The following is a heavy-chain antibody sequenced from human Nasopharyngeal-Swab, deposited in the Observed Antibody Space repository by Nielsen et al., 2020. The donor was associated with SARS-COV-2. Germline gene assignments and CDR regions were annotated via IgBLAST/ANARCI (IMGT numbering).Heavy chain of an antibody. Sequence: GGSLRLSCVASGFSFDDYAMHWVRQTPGKGLEWVSAISSSGDYIYHAASVKGRFTISRDNAKNSLYLQMNSLRAEDTAVYYCTRDTPAMFAYWGQGTLVTVSS. CDR2: ISSSGDYI. V-gene: IGHV3-21*01. CDR1: GFSFDDYA. J-gene: IGHJ4*02. CDR3: TRDTPAMFAY.